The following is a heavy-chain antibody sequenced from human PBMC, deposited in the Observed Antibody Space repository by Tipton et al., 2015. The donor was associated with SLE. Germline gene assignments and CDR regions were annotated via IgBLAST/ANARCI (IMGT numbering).Heavy chain of an antibody. J-gene: IGHJ3*02. CDR1: GFTFSDYY. Sequence: GSLRLSCAASGFTFSDYYMSWIRQAPGKGLEWVSYISSSSSYTNYADSVKGRFTISRDNSKNTPYLQMNSLRAEDTAVYYCAKDPQKVDNGAFDIWGQGTMVTVSS. D-gene: IGHD1-1*01. CDR2: ISSSSSYT. CDR3: AKDPQKVDNGAFDI. V-gene: IGHV3-11*05.